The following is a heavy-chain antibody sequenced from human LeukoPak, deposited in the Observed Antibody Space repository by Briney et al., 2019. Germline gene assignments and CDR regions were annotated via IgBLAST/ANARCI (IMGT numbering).Heavy chain of an antibody. CDR3: AKGEDGTRELPHVGHPYYFDY. J-gene: IGHJ4*02. CDR1: GFTFSSYA. V-gene: IGHV3-23*01. CDR2: ISGSGGST. D-gene: IGHD3-10*01. Sequence: GGSLRLSCAASGFTFSSYAMSWVRQAPGKGLEWVSAISGSGGSTYYADSVKGRFTISRDNSKNKLYLQMNSLRAEDTAVYYCAKGEDGTRELPHVGHPYYFDYWGQGTLVTVSS.